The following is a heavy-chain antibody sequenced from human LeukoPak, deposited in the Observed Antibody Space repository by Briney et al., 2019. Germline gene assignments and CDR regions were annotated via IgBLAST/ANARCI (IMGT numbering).Heavy chain of an antibody. V-gene: IGHV4-34*01. J-gene: IGHJ4*02. CDR1: GGSFSGYY. Sequence: SETLSLTCAVYGGSFSGYYWSWIRQPPGKGLEWIGEINHSGSTNYNPSLKSRVTISVDTSKNQFSLKLSSVTAADTAVYYCARDLFGLNSGTHPDYWGQGTLVTVSS. D-gene: IGHD1-26*01. CDR3: ARDLFGLNSGTHPDY. CDR2: INHSGST.